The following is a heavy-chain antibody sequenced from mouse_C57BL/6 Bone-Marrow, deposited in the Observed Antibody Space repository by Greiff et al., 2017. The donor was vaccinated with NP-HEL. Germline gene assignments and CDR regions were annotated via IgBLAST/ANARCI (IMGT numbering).Heavy chain of an antibody. Sequence: QVQLQQPGAELVKPGASVKLSCKASGYTFTSYWMHWVKQRPGQGLEWIGMIHPNSGSTNYNEKFKSKATLTVDKSSSTAYMQLSSLTSEDSAVYYCAIGPIYYYGSSYDYAMDYWGQGTSVTVSS. CDR2: IHPNSGST. CDR1: GYTFTSYW. V-gene: IGHV1-64*01. J-gene: IGHJ4*01. CDR3: AIGPIYYYGSSYDYAMDY. D-gene: IGHD1-1*01.